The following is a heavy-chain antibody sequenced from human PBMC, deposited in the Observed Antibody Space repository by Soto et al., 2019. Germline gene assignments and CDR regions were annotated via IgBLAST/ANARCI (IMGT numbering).Heavy chain of an antibody. CDR2: VSYDGSIE. Sequence: TGGSLRLSCTASGFTFSSYAMHWVRLAPGKGLEWVAVVSYDGSIENYADSVRGRFTSSRDNSKNTGFLQMNSLRVEDTAVYYFAKDLYYYYFSHDYTWGQETLVTAPQ. V-gene: IGHV3-30*04. CDR3: AKDLYYYYFSHDYT. CDR1: GFTFSSYA. J-gene: IGHJ5*02. D-gene: IGHD3-16*01.